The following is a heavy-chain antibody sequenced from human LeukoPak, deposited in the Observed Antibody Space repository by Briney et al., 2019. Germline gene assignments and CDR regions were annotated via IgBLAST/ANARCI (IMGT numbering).Heavy chain of an antibody. V-gene: IGHV4-34*01. CDR3: ATIAVAGHFDY. D-gene: IGHD6-19*01. J-gene: IGHJ4*02. CDR2: INHSGST. Sequence: PSETLSLTCAVYGGSSSGYYWSWIRQPPGKGLEWIGEINHSGSTNYNPSLKSRVTISVDTSKNQFSLKLSSVTAADTAVYYCATIAVAGHFDYWGQGTLVTVSS. CDR1: GGSSSGYY.